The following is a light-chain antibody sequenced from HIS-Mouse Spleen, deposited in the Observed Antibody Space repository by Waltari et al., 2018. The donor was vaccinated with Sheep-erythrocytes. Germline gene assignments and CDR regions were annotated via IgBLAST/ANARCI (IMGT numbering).Light chain of an antibody. CDR1: KLGDKY. J-gene: IGLJ3*02. V-gene: IGLV3-1*01. CDR2: QDS. Sequence: SYELTQPPSVSVSPGQTASITCSGHKLGDKYACWYQQKPGQSPVLVIYQDSKRPSGIPERFSGTNDGNAATLTIGGTQAMDEADYYCQAWDSSTWVFGGGNKLTVL. CDR3: QAWDSSTWV.